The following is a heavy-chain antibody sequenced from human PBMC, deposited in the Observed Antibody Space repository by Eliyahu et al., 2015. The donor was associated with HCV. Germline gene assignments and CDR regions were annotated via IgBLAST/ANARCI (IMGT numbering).Heavy chain of an antibody. CDR1: GFPFSSYS. V-gene: IGHV3-21*01. Sequence: EVQLVESGGGLVKPGGSLRLSCXXSGFPFSSYSMNWVRQAPGKGLEWVXSISSSSSYIYYADSVKGRFTISRDNAKNSLYLQMNSLRAEDTPVYYCARASSGYYLFADYWGQGTLVTVSS. CDR3: ARASSGYYLFADY. CDR2: ISSSSSYI. D-gene: IGHD3-22*01. J-gene: IGHJ4*02.